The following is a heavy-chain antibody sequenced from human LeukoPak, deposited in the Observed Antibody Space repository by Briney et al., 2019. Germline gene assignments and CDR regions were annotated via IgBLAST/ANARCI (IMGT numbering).Heavy chain of an antibody. J-gene: IGHJ4*02. D-gene: IGHD6-19*01. Sequence: GGSLRLSCAASGFTFSSYAMSWVRQAPGKGLEWVSTITGTSGITYYADSVKGRFTISRDNSKNTLYLQMNSLRAEDTAVYYCAKRSVAGKKSFDYWGQGTLVSVSS. V-gene: IGHV3-23*01. CDR3: AKRSVAGKKSFDY. CDR1: GFTFSSYA. CDR2: ITGTSGIT.